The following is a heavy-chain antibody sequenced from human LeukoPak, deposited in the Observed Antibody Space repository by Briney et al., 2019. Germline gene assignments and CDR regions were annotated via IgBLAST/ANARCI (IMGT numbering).Heavy chain of an antibody. D-gene: IGHD6-13*01. CDR3: AKELRSRIAAAGAPDY. CDR1: GFTFSSYG. Sequence: GGSLRLSCAASGFTFSSYGMHWVRQTPGKGLECVAFIRYDGGNQYYTDSVKGRFTISRDNSKNTIYLQMNSLRAEDTAVYYCAKELRSRIAAAGAPDYWGQGTLVTVSS. CDR2: IRYDGGNQ. J-gene: IGHJ4*02. V-gene: IGHV3-30*02.